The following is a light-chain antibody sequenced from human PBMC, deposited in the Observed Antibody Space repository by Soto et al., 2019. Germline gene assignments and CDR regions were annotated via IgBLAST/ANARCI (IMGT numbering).Light chain of an antibody. CDR2: GNS. V-gene: IGLV1-40*01. J-gene: IGLJ1*01. CDR1: SSNIGAGYD. Sequence: QSVLTQPPSVSGAPGQRVTISCTGSSSNIGAGYDVHWYQQLPGTAPKLLIYGNSNRPSGVPDRFSDSKSGTSASLAITGLQAEDEADYYCQSYDSSVSGYVFGTGTKVTVL. CDR3: QSYDSSVSGYV.